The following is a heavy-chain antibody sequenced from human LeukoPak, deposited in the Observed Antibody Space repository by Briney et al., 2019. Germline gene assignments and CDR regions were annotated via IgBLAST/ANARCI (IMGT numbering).Heavy chain of an antibody. CDR3: ANMGGSSGYYSHPYWFDP. J-gene: IGHJ5*02. D-gene: IGHD3-22*01. CDR2: ISGSGGST. CDR1: GFTFSSYA. V-gene: IGHV3-23*01. Sequence: GGSLRLSCAASGFTFSSYAMSWVRQAPGKGLEWVSAISGSGGSTYYADSVKGRFTISRDNSKNTLYLQMNSLRAEDTAVYYCANMGGSSGYYSHPYWFDPWGQGTLVTVSS.